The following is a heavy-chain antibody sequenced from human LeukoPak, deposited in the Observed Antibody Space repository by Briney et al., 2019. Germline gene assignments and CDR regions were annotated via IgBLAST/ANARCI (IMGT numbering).Heavy chain of an antibody. CDR2: INWNGGRT. Sequence: GSLRLSCAASGFKFEDYGMTWVRQAPGKGREWVSGINWNGGRTGYADSVKGRFTISRDSANISLYLQMNSLRAEDTAVYYCARVYSSGWYNYYYYMDVWGKGTTVTVSS. CDR1: GFKFEDYG. CDR3: ARVYSSGWYNYYYYMDV. D-gene: IGHD6-19*01. V-gene: IGHV3-20*04. J-gene: IGHJ6*03.